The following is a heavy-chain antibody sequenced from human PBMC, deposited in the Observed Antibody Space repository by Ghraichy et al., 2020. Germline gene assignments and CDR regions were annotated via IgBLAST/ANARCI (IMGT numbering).Heavy chain of an antibody. CDR3: AGMADGGY. CDR1: GFTFSSYR. Sequence: GGSLRLSCAASGFTFSSYRMNWVRQAPGKGLEWVSSISSSSTYIYYGDSVKGRFTISRDNAKNSLYLQMNSLRAEDTAVYYCAGMADGGYWGQGTLVTVSS. D-gene: IGHD5-24*01. V-gene: IGHV3-21*01. J-gene: IGHJ4*02. CDR2: ISSSSTYI.